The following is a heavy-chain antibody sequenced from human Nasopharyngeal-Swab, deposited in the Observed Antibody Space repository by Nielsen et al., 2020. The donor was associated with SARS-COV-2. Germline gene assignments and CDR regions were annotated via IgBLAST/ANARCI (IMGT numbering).Heavy chain of an antibody. CDR1: GFTFSSHG. D-gene: IGHD1-26*01. V-gene: IGHV3-30*03. J-gene: IGHJ6*02. CDR3: ARGLGGTYPYYYYGMDV. Sequence: GESLKISCAASGFTFSSHGMHWVRQAPGKGLEWVAVISYDGSDKYHADSVKGRFTISRDNSKNTLYLQMHSLRAEDTAMYYCARGLGGTYPYYYYGMDVWGQGTTVTVSS. CDR2: ISYDGSDK.